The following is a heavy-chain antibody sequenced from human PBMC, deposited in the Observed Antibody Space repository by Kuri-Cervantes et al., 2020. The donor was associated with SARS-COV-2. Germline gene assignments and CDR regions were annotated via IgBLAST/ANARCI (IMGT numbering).Heavy chain of an antibody. V-gene: IGHV1-2*04. CDR1: GYTFTGYY. Sequence: ASVKVSCKASGYTFTGYYMHWVRQAPGQGLEWMGWINPNSGGTNYAQKFQGWVTMTRDTSISTVYMELSRLRSDDPAVYYCARGMVRGIIQYYYYAMDVWGQGTTVTVSS. CDR2: INPNSGGT. D-gene: IGHD3-10*01. J-gene: IGHJ6*02. CDR3: ARGMVRGIIQYYYYAMDV.